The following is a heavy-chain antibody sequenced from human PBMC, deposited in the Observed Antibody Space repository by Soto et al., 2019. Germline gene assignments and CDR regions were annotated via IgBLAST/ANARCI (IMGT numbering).Heavy chain of an antibody. D-gene: IGHD5-12*01. CDR2: ISYDGSNK. V-gene: IGHV3-30-3*01. J-gene: IGHJ4*02. Sequence: SGGSLRLSCAASGFTFSSYAMHWVRRAPGKGLEWVAVISYDGSNKYYTDSVKGRFTISRDNSKNTLYLQMNSLRAEDTAVYYCARDPRWLPYYFDYWGQGTLVTVSS. CDR3: ARDPRWLPYYFDY. CDR1: GFTFSSYA.